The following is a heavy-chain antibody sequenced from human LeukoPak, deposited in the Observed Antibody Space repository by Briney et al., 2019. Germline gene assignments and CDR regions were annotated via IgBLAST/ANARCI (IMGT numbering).Heavy chain of an antibody. J-gene: IGHJ4*02. Sequence: GGSLRLSCAASGFIFTTYAMHWVRQAPGKGLEWVAVILYDGGNKYYADSVKGRFTISRDNSKNTLYLQMNSLRAEDTAVYYCAKERNPYTAMVTYFDYWGQGTLVTVSS. D-gene: IGHD5-18*01. CDR3: AKERNPYTAMVTYFDY. CDR2: ILYDGGNK. V-gene: IGHV3-30*04. CDR1: GFIFTTYA.